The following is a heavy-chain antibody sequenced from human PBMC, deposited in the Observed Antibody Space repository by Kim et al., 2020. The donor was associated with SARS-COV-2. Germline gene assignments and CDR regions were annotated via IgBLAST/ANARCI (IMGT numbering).Heavy chain of an antibody. CDR2: IYYSGST. V-gene: IGHV4-39*01. CDR1: GGSISSSSYY. D-gene: IGHD5-12*01. CDR3: AGSGLNSGYIFYQT. Sequence: SETLSLTCTVSGGSISSSSYYWGWIRQPPGKGLEWIGSIYYSGSTYYNPSLKSRVTISVDTSKNQFSLKLSSVTAADTAVYYCAGSGLNSGYIFYQTWGQGTLVTVSS. J-gene: IGHJ5*02.